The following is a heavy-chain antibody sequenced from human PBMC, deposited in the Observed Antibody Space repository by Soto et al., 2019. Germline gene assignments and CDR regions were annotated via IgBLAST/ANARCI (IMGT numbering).Heavy chain of an antibody. V-gene: IGHV3-33*01. D-gene: IGHD4-4*01. CDR1: GFTFTSYG. CDR2: IWYDGSDK. CDR3: VRDYINFGY. Sequence: QVQLVESGGGVVQPGRSLRLSCAASGFTFTSYGMHWVRQAPGKGLEWVAVIWYDGSDKYYADSVKGRFTISRDNSNNMLYLQMNSLRAEDTAVYYCVRDYINFGYWGQGTPVTVSS. J-gene: IGHJ4*02.